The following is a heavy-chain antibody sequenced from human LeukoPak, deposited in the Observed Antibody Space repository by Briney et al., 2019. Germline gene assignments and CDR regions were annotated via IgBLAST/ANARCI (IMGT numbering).Heavy chain of an antibody. CDR2: TYHSGST. J-gene: IGHJ3*02. V-gene: IGHV4-38-2*01. Sequence: PSETLSLTCAVSGYSISSGYYWGWIRQPPGKGLEWIGSTYHSGSTYYNPSLKSRVTISVDTSKNQFSLKLSSVTAADTAVYYCARLKYSSSWYDAFDIWGQGTMVTVSS. CDR1: GYSISSGYY. D-gene: IGHD6-13*01. CDR3: ARLKYSSSWYDAFDI.